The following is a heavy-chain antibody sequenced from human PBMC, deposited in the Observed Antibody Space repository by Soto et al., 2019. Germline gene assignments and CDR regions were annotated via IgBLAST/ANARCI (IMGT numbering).Heavy chain of an antibody. CDR3: ARLYLGYCSGGSCYHGVYFDY. J-gene: IGHJ4*02. D-gene: IGHD2-15*01. Sequence: ALVKVSCKASGYTFTSYGISWVRQAPGQGLEWMGYISAFNGDTNYAQKLQGRVTMTTDTFTSTAYMELRSLRSDDTAVYYCARLYLGYCSGGSCYHGVYFDYWGQGTLVTVSS. CDR2: ISAFNGDT. V-gene: IGHV1-18*01. CDR1: GYTFTSYG.